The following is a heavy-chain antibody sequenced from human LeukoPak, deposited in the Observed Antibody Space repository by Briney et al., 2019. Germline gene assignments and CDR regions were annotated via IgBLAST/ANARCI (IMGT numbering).Heavy chain of an antibody. D-gene: IGHD3-16*01. CDR1: GFTFTNYC. V-gene: IGHV3-7*01. Sequence: GGSLRLSCVASGFTFTNYCMTWVRQAPGKGLEWVANMKQDGREKYYVDSVKGRFTISRDNAKNSLYLQMNSLRDEDTAVYYCARGGGSGRWGSAFDMWGQGTMVTVSS. CDR2: MKQDGREK. J-gene: IGHJ3*02. CDR3: ARGGGSGRWGSAFDM.